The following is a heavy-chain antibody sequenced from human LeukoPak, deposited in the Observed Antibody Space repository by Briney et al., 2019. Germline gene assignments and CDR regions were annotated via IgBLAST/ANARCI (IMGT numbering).Heavy chain of an antibody. J-gene: IGHJ4*02. Sequence: GRSLRLSCTASGFTFRSFAMHWVRQAPGKGLEWVALISYDGSIEYYADSVKGRFTIPRDNSKNTLYLQMNSLRAEDTAVYYCARDTMIVVAITTLPYFDYWGQGALVTVSS. D-gene: IGHD3-22*01. V-gene: IGHV3-30-3*01. CDR2: ISYDGSIE. CDR3: ARDTMIVVAITTLPYFDY. CDR1: GFTFRSFA.